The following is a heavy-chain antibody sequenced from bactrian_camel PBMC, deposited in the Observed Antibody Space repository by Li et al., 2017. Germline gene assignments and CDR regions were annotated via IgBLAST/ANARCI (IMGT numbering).Heavy chain of an antibody. V-gene: IGHV3S40*01. CDR2: IYDRGTKT. CDR3: AAGPWYTDEYKY. D-gene: IGHD6*01. J-gene: IGHJ4*01. Sequence: VQLVESGGGSVQAGGSLTLSCRTSGYTNCLGDMTWYRQGPGKEREGVATIYDRGTKTYYDDSVKGRFTIFRDSAENTVYLQMISLESEDTALYYCAAGPWYTDEYKYWGQGTQVTVS. CDR1: GYTNCLGD.